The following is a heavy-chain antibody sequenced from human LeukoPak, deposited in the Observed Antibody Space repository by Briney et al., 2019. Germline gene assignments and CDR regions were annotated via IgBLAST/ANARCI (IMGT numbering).Heavy chain of an antibody. CDR2: INHSGST. V-gene: IGHV4-34*01. CDR3: ARHASISGRLFNYYYMDV. Sequence: SETLSLTCAVYGGSFSGYYWSWIRQPPGKGLEWIGEINHSGSTNYNPSLKSRVTISVDTSKNQFSLKLSSVTAADTAVYYCARHASISGRLFNYYYMDVWGKGTTDTVSS. J-gene: IGHJ6*03. CDR1: GGSFSGYY. D-gene: IGHD3-3*01.